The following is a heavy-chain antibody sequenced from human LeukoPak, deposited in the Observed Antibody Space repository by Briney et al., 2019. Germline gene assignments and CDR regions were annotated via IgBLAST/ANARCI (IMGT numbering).Heavy chain of an antibody. V-gene: IGHV1-18*01. CDR2: ISAYNGNT. CDR1: GYTFTSYG. CDR3: ARDVGEYCSSTSCYSYDY. Sequence: GASVKVSCKASGYTFTSYGISWVRQAPGQGVEWMGWISAYNGNTNYAQKLQGRVTMTTDTSTSTAYMELRSLRSDDTAVYYCARDVGEYCSSTSCYSYDYWGQGTLVTVSS. D-gene: IGHD2-2*01. J-gene: IGHJ4*02.